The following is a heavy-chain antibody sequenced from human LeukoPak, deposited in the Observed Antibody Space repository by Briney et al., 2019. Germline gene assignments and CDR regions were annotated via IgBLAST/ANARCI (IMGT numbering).Heavy chain of an antibody. D-gene: IGHD2-2*01. J-gene: IGHJ4*02. CDR3: ARGSTSWPYYFDY. V-gene: IGHV3-48*01. Sequence: GGSLRLSCAASGFIFSSYSMKWVRQAPGKGLEWVSYISSSSTTIYYADSVKGRFTISRDNAKNSLYLQMNSLRAEDTAVYYCARGSTSWPYYFDYWGQGTLVTVSS. CDR1: GFIFSSYS. CDR2: ISSSSTTI.